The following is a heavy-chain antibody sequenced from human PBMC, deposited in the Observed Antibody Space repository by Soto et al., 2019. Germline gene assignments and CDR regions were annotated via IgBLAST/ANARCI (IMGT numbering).Heavy chain of an antibody. CDR2: IIPIFGTA. CDR1: GVTFSSYA. V-gene: IGHV1-69*06. D-gene: IGHD5-12*01. CDR3: ARRGYSGYDYGDYYYYYGMDV. J-gene: IGHJ6*02. Sequence: GASVKVSCKASGVTFSSYAISWVRQAPGQGLEWMGGIIPIFGTANYAQKFQGRVTITADKSTSTAYMELSSLRSEDTAVYYCARRGYSGYDYGDYYYYYGMDVWGQGTTVTVSS.